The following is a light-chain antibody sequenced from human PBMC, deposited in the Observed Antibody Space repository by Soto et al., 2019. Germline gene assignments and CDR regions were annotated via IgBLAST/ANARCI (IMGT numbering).Light chain of an antibody. J-gene: IGLJ1*01. CDR3: SSYTSSSTPSWV. Sequence: QPVLTQPASVSGSPGQSITISCTGTSSDVGGYNYVSWYQQHPGKAPKLMIYDVSNRPSGVSNRFSGSKSGNTASLTISGLQAEDEADYYCSSYTSSSTPSWVFGTGTKVTVL. CDR2: DVS. CDR1: SSDVGGYNY. V-gene: IGLV2-14*01.